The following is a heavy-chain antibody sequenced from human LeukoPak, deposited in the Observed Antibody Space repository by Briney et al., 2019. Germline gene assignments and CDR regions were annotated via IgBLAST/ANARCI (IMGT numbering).Heavy chain of an antibody. Sequence: SETLSLTCTVSGGSISNSGYYWGWSRQPPGKGREWIVSIYYRGGTYYTPSLKSRLTISVETAKNQVAPRRSSVSATDTSLDSCARHAYYHPPPGALRHWFDPWGQGTLVTVSS. J-gene: IGHJ5*02. V-gene: IGHV4-39*01. CDR3: ARHAYYHPPPGALRHWFDP. CDR1: GGSISNSGYY. D-gene: IGHD4/OR15-4a*01. CDR2: IYYRGGT.